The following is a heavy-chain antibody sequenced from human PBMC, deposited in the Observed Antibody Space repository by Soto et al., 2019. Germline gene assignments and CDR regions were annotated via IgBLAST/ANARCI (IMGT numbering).Heavy chain of an antibody. Sequence: QGQLLQSGDEVKKPGASVRVSCRASGYDFTSYGISWVRQAPGXGLEXVSWISAYNGKRDTAQKFQGRVTMTLDTSXDXAXXXXXXXXSAETAVYYCARGRIVASIHDAFEIWGQGTMVAVSS. CDR2: ISAYNGKR. J-gene: IGHJ3*02. CDR1: GYDFTSYG. D-gene: IGHD2-21*01. CDR3: ARGRIVASIHDAFEI. V-gene: IGHV1-18*01.